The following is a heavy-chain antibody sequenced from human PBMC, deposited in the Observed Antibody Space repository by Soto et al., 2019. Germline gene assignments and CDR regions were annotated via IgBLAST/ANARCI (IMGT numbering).Heavy chain of an antibody. Sequence: QVQLVESGGGVVQPGRSLRLSCAASGFTFSSYAMHWVRQAPGKGLEWVAVISYDGSNKYYADSVKGRFTISRDNSKNTLYLQMNSLRAEDKAVYYCARESLQLWSYYDYDYGMDVCGQGTTVTVAS. CDR2: ISYDGSNK. V-gene: IGHV3-30-3*01. CDR3: ARESLQLWSYYDYDYGMDV. J-gene: IGHJ6*02. D-gene: IGHD5-18*01. CDR1: GFTFSSYA.